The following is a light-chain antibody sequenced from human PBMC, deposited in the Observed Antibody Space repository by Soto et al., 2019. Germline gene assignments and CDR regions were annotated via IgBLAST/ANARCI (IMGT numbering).Light chain of an antibody. CDR3: QQRSNWLT. CDR2: GAS. V-gene: IGKV3-15*01. Sequence: IVMTHSPATLSVSPWERATLSFRASQSVSSNLAWYQQKPGQAPRLLIYGASTRATGIPARFSGSGSGTDFTLTISSLEPEDFAVYYCQQRSNWLTFGGGTKVDIK. J-gene: IGKJ4*01. CDR1: QSVSSN.